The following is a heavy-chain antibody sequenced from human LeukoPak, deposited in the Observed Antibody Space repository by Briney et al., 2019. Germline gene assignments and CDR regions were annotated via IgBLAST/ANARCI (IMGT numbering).Heavy chain of an antibody. CDR2: IYYSGST. CDR3: ARLLDNDSSGYPDTFDM. V-gene: IGHV4-59*11. D-gene: IGHD3-22*01. Sequence: PSETLSLTCTVSGGSINSHFWSWIRQPPGKGLEWIGYIYYSGSTKYNPSLQSRVTISVDTSESNFSLKLTSVTAADTAAYYCARLLDNDSSGYPDTFDMWGQGTVVIVSS. J-gene: IGHJ3*02. CDR1: GGSINSHF.